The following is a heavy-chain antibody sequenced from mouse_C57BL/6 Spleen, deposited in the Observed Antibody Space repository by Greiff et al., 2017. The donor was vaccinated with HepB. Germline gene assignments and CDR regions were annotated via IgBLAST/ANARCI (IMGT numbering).Heavy chain of an antibody. D-gene: IGHD3-2*02. J-gene: IGHJ4*01. CDR2: INPNNGGT. Sequence: EVQLQQSGPELVKPGASVKISCKASGYTFTDYYMNWVKQSHGKSLEWIGDINPNNGGTSYNQKFKGKATLTVDKSSSTAYMELRSLTSEDSAVYYCATWGLRLREGAMDYWGQGTSVTVSS. V-gene: IGHV1-26*01. CDR3: ATWGLRLREGAMDY. CDR1: GYTFTDYY.